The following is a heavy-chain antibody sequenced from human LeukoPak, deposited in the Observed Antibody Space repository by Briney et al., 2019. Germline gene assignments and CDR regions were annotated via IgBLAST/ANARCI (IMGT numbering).Heavy chain of an antibody. CDR3: AVVGAIKTDAFDI. Sequence: GGSLRLSCAGSGFPFSIYGMNWVRQAPGKGLEWVSGISPGGGPTYYADSVKGRFTISRDNSKNTLYLQMNSLRAEDTAVYYCAVVGAIKTDAFDIWGQGTMVTVSS. V-gene: IGHV3-23*01. CDR2: ISPGGGPT. D-gene: IGHD1-26*01. CDR1: GFPFSIYG. J-gene: IGHJ3*02.